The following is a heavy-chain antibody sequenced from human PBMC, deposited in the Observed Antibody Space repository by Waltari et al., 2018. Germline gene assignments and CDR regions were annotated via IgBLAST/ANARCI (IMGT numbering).Heavy chain of an antibody. CDR2: INHRENN. CDR3: GRGRRSSMSRGTWGFDY. CDR1: GGSFSGYF. D-gene: IGHD3-10*01. J-gene: IGHJ4*02. V-gene: IGHV4-34*02. Sequence: QVQLQQWGAGLLKPSETLSLTCAVDGGSFSGYFWSWIRQPPGKGLEWIGEINHRENNNYNPSLKIRVTISVDTSKNQFSLNRSSGTAADSAVYYCGRGRRSSMSRGTWGFDYWGQGTLVTVSS.